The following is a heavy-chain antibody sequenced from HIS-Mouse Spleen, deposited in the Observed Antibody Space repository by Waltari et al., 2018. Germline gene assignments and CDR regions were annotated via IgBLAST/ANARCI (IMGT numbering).Heavy chain of an antibody. J-gene: IGHJ4*02. D-gene: IGHD6-6*01. CDR2: IRSKAYGGTT. Sequence: EVQLVESGGGLVKPGRSLRLCCTVSGSTFVVYAMSGLRQAPGKGLEWVGFIRSKAYGGTTEYAASVKGRFTISRDDSKSIAYLQMNSLKTEDTAVYYCTRSYSSSSDYWGQGTLVTVSS. CDR1: GSTFVVYA. CDR3: TRSYSSSSDY. V-gene: IGHV3-49*05.